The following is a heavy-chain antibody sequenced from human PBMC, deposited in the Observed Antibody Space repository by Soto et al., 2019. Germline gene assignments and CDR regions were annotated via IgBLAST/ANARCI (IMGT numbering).Heavy chain of an antibody. CDR1: GFTFSSYG. CDR2: ISYDGSNK. J-gene: IGHJ6*02. D-gene: IGHD3-16*02. V-gene: IGHV3-30*18. CDR3: AKDTVMITFGGVIVIPPYGMDV. Sequence: QVQLVESGGGVVQPGRSLRLSCAASGFTFSSYGMHWVRQAPGKGLEWVAVISYDGSNKYYADSVKGRFTISRDNSKNTLYLQMSSLRAEDTAVYYCAKDTVMITFGGVIVIPPYGMDVWGQGTTVTVSS.